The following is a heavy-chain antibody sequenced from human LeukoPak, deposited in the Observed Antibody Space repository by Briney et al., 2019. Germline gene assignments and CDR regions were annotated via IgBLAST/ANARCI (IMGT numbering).Heavy chain of an antibody. D-gene: IGHD3-22*01. CDR2: IYYSGST. J-gene: IGHJ4*02. CDR1: GGSISSSSYY. V-gene: IGHV4-39*01. CDR3: ARHPLTHMYYYDSSGYSY. Sequence: PSETLSLTCTVSGGSISSSSYYWGWLRQPPGKGLEWIGSIYYSGSTYYNPSLKSRVTISVDTSKNQFSLKLSSVTAADTAVYYCARHPLTHMYYYDSSGYSYWGQGTLVTVSS.